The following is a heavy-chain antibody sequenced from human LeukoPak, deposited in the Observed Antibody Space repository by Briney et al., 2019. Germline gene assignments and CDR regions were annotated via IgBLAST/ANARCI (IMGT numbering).Heavy chain of an antibody. CDR1: GGSITNYY. V-gene: IGHV4-59*12. D-gene: IGHD3-22*01. Sequence: SETLSLTCTVSGGSITNYYWAWIRQPPGKGLEWIGNIYYTGGTKYNPSLRSRVTISVDPSKNQFSLKLSSVTAADTAVYYCAKDMIVEHGLGYYFDYWGQGTLVTVSS. J-gene: IGHJ4*02. CDR2: IYYTGGT. CDR3: AKDMIVEHGLGYYFDY.